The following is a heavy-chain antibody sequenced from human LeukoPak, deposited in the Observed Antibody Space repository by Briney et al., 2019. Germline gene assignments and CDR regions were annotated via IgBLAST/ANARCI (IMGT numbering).Heavy chain of an antibody. D-gene: IGHD3-3*01. Sequence: SQTLSLTCTVSGGSISSGDYYWSWIRQPPGKGLEWIGYIYYSGSTYYNPSLKSRVTISVDTSKNQFSLKLSSVTAADTAVYYCARGKGYDFWSGLSYFDYWGQGTLVTVSS. CDR1: GGSISSGDYY. J-gene: IGHJ4*02. CDR3: ARGKGYDFWSGLSYFDY. CDR2: IYYSGST. V-gene: IGHV4-30-4*08.